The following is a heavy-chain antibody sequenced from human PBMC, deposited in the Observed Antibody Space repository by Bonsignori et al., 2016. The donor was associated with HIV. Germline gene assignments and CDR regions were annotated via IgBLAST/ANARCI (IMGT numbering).Heavy chain of an antibody. V-gene: IGHV3-23*03. Sequence: VRQMPGKGLEWVSVIYSGGSSTYYADSVKGRFTISRDNSKNTLYLQMNSLRAEDTAVYYCAKGSYYMDVWGKGTTVTVSS. J-gene: IGHJ6*03. CDR2: IYSGGSST. CDR3: AKGSYYMDV.